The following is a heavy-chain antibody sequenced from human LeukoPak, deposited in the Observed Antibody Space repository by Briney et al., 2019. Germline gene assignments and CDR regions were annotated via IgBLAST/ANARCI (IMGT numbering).Heavy chain of an antibody. CDR1: GGSISNYY. Sequence: PSETLSLTCTVSGGSISNYYWSWIRQPPGKGLEWIWYIYNSGITNYNPSLKSRVTMSVDTSKNQFSLKLSSVTAADTAVYYCTRDYSTSYYYYGMDVWGQGTTVTVSS. CDR2: IYNSGIT. D-gene: IGHD4-11*01. CDR3: TRDYSTSYYYYGMDV. V-gene: IGHV4-59*01. J-gene: IGHJ6*02.